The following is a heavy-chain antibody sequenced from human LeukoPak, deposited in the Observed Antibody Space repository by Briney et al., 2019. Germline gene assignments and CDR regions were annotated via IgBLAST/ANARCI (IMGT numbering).Heavy chain of an antibody. CDR2: ISGSGGST. CDR1: GFTFSSYA. D-gene: IGHD3-22*01. J-gene: IGHJ4*02. V-gene: IGHV3-23*01. CDR3: AKDHHNRGYDY. Sequence: GGSLRLSCAASGFTFSSYAMSWVRQAPGKGLEWVSAISGSGGSTYYADSVKGRFTISRDTSKNTLYLQMNSLRAEDTALYYCAKDHHNRGYDYWGQGTLVTVSS.